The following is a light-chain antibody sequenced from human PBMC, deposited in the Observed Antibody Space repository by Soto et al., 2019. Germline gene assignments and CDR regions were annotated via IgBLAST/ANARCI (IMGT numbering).Light chain of an antibody. CDR2: GNR. CDR1: NSNLGAGYD. J-gene: IGLJ3*02. Sequence: QSALTRPPSVSGAPGQRVTISCTGNNSNLGAGYDVHWYQQLPGAAPKLVIFGNRNRPSGVPERFSGSKSGTSASLAITGLQAEDEADYYCQAYDYSLTASVFGGGTKLTVL. V-gene: IGLV1-40*01. CDR3: QAYDYSLTASV.